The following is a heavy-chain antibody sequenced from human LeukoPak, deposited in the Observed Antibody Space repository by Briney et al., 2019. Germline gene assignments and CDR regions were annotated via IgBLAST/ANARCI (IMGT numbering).Heavy chain of an antibody. D-gene: IGHD1-1*01. Sequence: PGGSLRLSCAASGFTFSNYGMHWVRQAPGKGLEWVAFIRSDGSKKYYAESVKGRFTISRDNSKNTLYLQMNSLRVEDTAVYYCARDHDPLYFDYWGQGTLVTVSS. CDR2: IRSDGSKK. CDR3: ARDHDPLYFDY. CDR1: GFTFSNYG. J-gene: IGHJ4*02. V-gene: IGHV3-30*02.